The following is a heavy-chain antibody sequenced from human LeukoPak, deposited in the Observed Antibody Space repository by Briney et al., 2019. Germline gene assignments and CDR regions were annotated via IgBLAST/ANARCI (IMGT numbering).Heavy chain of an antibody. CDR1: GFTFSSYA. J-gene: IGHJ3*02. Sequence: PGGSLRLSCAASGFTFSSYAMSWVRQAPGKGLGWVSAISGSGGSTYYADSVKGRFTISRDNSKNTLYLQMNSLRAEDTAVYYCAKDGGGIVVVPAAIQGFFFDIWGQGTMVTVSS. V-gene: IGHV3-23*01. CDR2: ISGSGGST. CDR3: AKDGGGIVVVPAAIQGFFFDI. D-gene: IGHD2-2*02.